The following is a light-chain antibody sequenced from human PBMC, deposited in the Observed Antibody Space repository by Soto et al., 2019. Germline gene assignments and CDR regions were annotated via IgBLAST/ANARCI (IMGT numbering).Light chain of an antibody. J-gene: IGKJ1*01. CDR1: QSVRSN. CDR2: GAS. CDR3: QQYDNWPPPWT. Sequence: EIVMTQSPATLSVSPGERATLSCRASQSVRSNLAWYQQKPGQAPRLLMYGASTRATGIPARFSGSGSGTEFTLTITSLQSEDFAVYYCQQYDNWPPPWTFGQGTKVEIK. V-gene: IGKV3-15*01.